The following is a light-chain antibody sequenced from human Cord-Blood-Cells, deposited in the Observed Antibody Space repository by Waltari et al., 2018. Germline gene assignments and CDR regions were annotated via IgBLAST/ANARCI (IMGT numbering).Light chain of an antibody. CDR2: AAS. J-gene: IGKJ1*01. V-gene: IGKV1-39*01. CDR1: QSISSY. CDR3: QQSYSTLRT. Sequence: DIQMTQSPSSLSASVGDRVTITCRASQSISSYLNWYQQKPGKAPNLLIYAASRLQSGVPSRFSGSGSGTDFTLTISSLQPEDFATYYCQQSYSTLRTFGHGTKVEIK.